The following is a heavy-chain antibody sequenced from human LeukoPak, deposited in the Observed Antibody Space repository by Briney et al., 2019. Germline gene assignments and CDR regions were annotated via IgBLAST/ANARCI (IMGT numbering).Heavy chain of an antibody. CDR3: AKDRRYSSRGY. CDR2: ISWNSGSI. V-gene: IGHV3-9*01. J-gene: IGHJ4*02. D-gene: IGHD5-18*01. CDR1: GFTFDDYA. Sequence: GGSLRLSCAASGFTFDDYAMHWVRQAPGKGLEWVSGISWNSGSIGYADSVKGRFTISRDNSKNTLYLQMNSLRAEDTAVYYCAKDRRYSSRGYWGQGTLVTVSS.